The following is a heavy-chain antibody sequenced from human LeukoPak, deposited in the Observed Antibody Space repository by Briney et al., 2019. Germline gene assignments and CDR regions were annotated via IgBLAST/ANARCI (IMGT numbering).Heavy chain of an antibody. CDR3: ARARGYSYGFWYFDY. CDR1: GGSISSSSYY. CDR2: IYYSGST. J-gene: IGHJ4*02. D-gene: IGHD5-18*01. V-gene: IGHV4-39*01. Sequence: PSETLSLTCTVSGGSISSSSYYWGWIRQPPGKGLEWIGSIYYSGSTYYNPSLKSRVTISVDTSKNQFSLKLSSVTAADTAVYYCARARGYSYGFWYFDYWGQGTLVTVSS.